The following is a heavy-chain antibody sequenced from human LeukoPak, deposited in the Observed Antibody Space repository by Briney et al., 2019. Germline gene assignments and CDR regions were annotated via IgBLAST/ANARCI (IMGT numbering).Heavy chain of an antibody. CDR2: IYYSGST. Sequence: SETLSLTCTVSGGSISSHYWSWIRRPPGKGLEWIGYIYYSGSTNYNPSLKSRVTISVDTSKNQFSLKLSSVTAADTAVYYCAGSSTEVVTATINWGQGTLVTVSS. CDR1: GGSISSHY. D-gene: IGHD2-21*02. CDR3: AGSSTEVVTATIN. V-gene: IGHV4-59*11. J-gene: IGHJ4*02.